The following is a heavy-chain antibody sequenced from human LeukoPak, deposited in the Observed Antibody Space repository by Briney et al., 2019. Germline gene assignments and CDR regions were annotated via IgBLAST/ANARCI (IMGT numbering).Heavy chain of an antibody. D-gene: IGHD2-15*01. V-gene: IGHV4-39*01. J-gene: IGHJ4*02. CDR2: IYYSGST. CDR1: VGSISRSSYY. Sequence: AETLSLTCTVSVGSISRSSYYWGWIRQPPGKGLEWIGTIYYSGSTYYNPSLKSRVTISVDTSKNQFSLKLSSVTAADTAVYYCARVVAATAGFDYWGQGTLVTVSS. CDR3: ARVVAATAGFDY.